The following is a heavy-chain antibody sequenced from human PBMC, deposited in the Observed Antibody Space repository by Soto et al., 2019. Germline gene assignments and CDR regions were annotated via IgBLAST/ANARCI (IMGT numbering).Heavy chain of an antibody. D-gene: IGHD3-22*01. Sequence: GGSLRLSCAASGFTFNSYGMHWVRQAPGKGLEWVAVISYDGSNKYYADSVKGRFTISRDNSKNTLYLQMNSLRAEDTAVYYCAKDTMIVNGGYFDYWGQGTLVTVSS. CDR3: AKDTMIVNGGYFDY. V-gene: IGHV3-30*18. CDR1: GFTFNSYG. J-gene: IGHJ4*02. CDR2: ISYDGSNK.